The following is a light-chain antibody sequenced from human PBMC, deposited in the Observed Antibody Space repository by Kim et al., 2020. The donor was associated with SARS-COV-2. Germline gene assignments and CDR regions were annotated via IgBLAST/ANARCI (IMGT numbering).Light chain of an antibody. CDR1: SSDVGLYNY. CDR3: GSYAGHYTYVR. J-gene: IGLJ2*01. CDR2: DVI. Sequence: QSVTISCTVTSSDVGLYNYVSWYQQHPGKAPKQMIYDVIKRPSGFPDLFSGSKSGNTASLTISGLQAEDEADYYCGSYAGHYTYVRFGGVTQLTFL. V-gene: IGLV2-11*01.